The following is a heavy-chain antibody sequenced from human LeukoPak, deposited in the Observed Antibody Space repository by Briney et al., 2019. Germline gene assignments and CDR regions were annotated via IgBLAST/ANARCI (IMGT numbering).Heavy chain of an antibody. CDR3: ATDHFGRGVMYY. J-gene: IGHJ4*02. CDR2: FDPEDGET. D-gene: IGHD3-10*01. CDR1: GYTLTELS. Sequence: ASVKVSCKVSGYTLTELSMHWVRQAPGKGLEWMGGFDPEDGETIYAQKFQGRATMTEDTSTDTAYMELSSLRSEDTAVYYCATDHFGRGVMYYWGQGTLVTVSS. V-gene: IGHV1-24*01.